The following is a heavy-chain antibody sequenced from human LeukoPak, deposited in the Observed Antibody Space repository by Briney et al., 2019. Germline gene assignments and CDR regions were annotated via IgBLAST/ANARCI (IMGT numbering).Heavy chain of an antibody. CDR2: MNPNSGNT. Sequence: ASVKVSCKASGYIFTSYDINWVRQAPGQGLEWMGWMNPNSGNTGYAQKFQGRVTMTRNTSISTAYMELSSLRSEDTAVYYCARGACSSTSCYIPWGQGTLVTVSS. J-gene: IGHJ5*02. D-gene: IGHD2-2*02. CDR3: ARGACSSTSCYIP. V-gene: IGHV1-8*01. CDR1: GYIFTSYD.